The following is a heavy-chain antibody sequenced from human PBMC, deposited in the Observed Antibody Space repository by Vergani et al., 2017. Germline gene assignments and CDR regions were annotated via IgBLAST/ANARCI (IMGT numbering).Heavy chain of an antibody. V-gene: IGHV4-39*01. Sequence: QMQLQESGPGLVKASETLSLTCTVSGDSIISRSYYWGWIRQPPGKGLEWIGSIYNSGNGDSSSSLKSRVTISADMSKNQFSLRLTSVTAADTAVYYCASGKYYSDSTSHFRGRYFDVWGRGTLVTVPS. CDR3: ASGKYYSDSTSHFRGRYFDV. CDR2: IYNSGNG. J-gene: IGHJ2*01. D-gene: IGHD3-16*01. CDR1: GDSIISRSYY.